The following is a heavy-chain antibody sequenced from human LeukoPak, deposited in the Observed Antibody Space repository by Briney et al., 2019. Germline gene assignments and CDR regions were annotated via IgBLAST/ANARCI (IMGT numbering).Heavy chain of an antibody. V-gene: IGHV3-33*01. Sequence: HAGGSLRLPCAASGFTFSSYGMPWVRPAPGKGLEWVAVIWYDGSNKYYADSVKGRFTISRDNSKNTLYLQMNSLRAEDTAVYYCARGVRGYSYGYKNDFDYWGQGTLVTVSS. J-gene: IGHJ4*02. CDR1: GFTFSSYG. CDR2: IWYDGSNK. CDR3: ARGVRGYSYGYKNDFDY. D-gene: IGHD5-18*01.